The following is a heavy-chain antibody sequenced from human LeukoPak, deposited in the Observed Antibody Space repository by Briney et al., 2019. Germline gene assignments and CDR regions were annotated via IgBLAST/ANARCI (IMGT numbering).Heavy chain of an antibody. D-gene: IGHD2-21*02. Sequence: GASVKVSCKASGYTFTGYYMHWVRQAPGQGLEWMGWINPNSGGTNYAQKFQGRVAMTRDTSISTAYMELSRLRSDDTAVYYCATSPYGCGGDCFFDYWGQGTLVTVSS. CDR1: GYTFTGYY. V-gene: IGHV1-2*02. J-gene: IGHJ4*02. CDR3: ATSPYGCGGDCFFDY. CDR2: INPNSGGT.